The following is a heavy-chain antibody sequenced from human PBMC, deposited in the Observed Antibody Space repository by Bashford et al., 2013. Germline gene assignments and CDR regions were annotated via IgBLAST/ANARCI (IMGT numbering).Heavy chain of an antibody. CDR1: GYTFTSYG. D-gene: IGHD6-13*01. CDR2: ISVDNGNT. Sequence: ASVKVSCKASGYTFTSYGITWVRQAPGQGLEWMGWISVDNGNTNYAQKFHGRVTMTTDTSTSTAYMELTSLRSDDTAVYYCARRAAAGTYNWFDPWADGTVVDRLL. V-gene: IGHV1-18*01. J-gene: IGHJ5*02. CDR3: ARRAAAGTYNWFDP.